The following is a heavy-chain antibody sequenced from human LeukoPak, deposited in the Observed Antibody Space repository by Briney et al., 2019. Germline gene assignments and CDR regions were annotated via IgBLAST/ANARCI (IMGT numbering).Heavy chain of an antibody. V-gene: IGHV4-38-2*02. D-gene: IGHD6-13*01. CDR2: IYHSGST. J-gene: IGHJ5*02. CDR1: GYSISSGYF. Sequence: PSETLSLTCTVSGYSISSGYFWGWIRQPPGKGLEWIGSIYHSGSTSYNPSLKSRLTISVDTSKNQFSLKLNFVTAADTAMYYCARMFRSSWYINWFDPWGQGTLVTDSS. CDR3: ARMFRSSWYINWFDP.